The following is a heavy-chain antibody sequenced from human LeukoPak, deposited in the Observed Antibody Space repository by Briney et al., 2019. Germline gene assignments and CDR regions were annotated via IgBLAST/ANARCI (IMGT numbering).Heavy chain of an antibody. CDR3: ASDLSWAAFDI. Sequence: SETLSLTCTVSGGSISSGSYYWSWIRQHPGKGLEWIGYIYYSGSTYYNPSLKSRVTISVDTSKNQFSLELSSVTAADTAVYYCASDLSWAAFDIWGQGTMVTVSS. CDR2: IYYSGST. CDR1: GGSISSGSYY. V-gene: IGHV4-31*03. J-gene: IGHJ3*02. D-gene: IGHD2/OR15-2a*01.